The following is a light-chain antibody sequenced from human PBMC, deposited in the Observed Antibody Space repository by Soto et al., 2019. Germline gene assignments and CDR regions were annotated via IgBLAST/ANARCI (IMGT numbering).Light chain of an antibody. V-gene: IGLV2-8*01. J-gene: IGLJ1*01. CDR1: SNDVGGYDY. Sequence: ALTHPPSAFRSPGPSVPISFPGTSNDVGGYDYVSWYQQHPGKAPKLMIYDVSKRPSGVPDRFSGSKSCNTASLTVFGLHVLYEADYNCGFYARSQIVFVTVT. CDR2: DVS. CDR3: GFYARSQIV.